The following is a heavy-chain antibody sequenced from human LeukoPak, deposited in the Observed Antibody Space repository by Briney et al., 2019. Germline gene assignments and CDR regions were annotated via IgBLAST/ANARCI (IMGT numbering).Heavy chain of an antibody. CDR3: AKDHDYSNY. CDR2: IRSKANSYAT. V-gene: IGHV3-73*01. J-gene: IGHJ4*02. Sequence: GGSLRLSCAASGFTFSGSAMHWVRQASGKGLEWVGRIRSKANSYATAYAASVKGRFTISRDDSKNTAYLQMNSLRAEDTAVYYCAKDHDYSNYWGQGTLVTVSS. D-gene: IGHD4-11*01. CDR1: GFTFSGSA.